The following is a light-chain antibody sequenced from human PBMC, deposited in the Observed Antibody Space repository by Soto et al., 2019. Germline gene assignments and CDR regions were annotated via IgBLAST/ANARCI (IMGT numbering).Light chain of an antibody. CDR1: QSVFNH. V-gene: IGKV1-39*01. CDR2: DAS. CDR3: HQSSSTPLT. Sequence: DVQMTQSPSSLSASVGDSVTITCRASQSVFNHLSWFQQRPGKGPKLLIYDASSLHAGVPSRFSGSGYGTDFTLTISTVQPEDSAIYSFHQSSSTPLTFGGGTRVELK. J-gene: IGKJ4*01.